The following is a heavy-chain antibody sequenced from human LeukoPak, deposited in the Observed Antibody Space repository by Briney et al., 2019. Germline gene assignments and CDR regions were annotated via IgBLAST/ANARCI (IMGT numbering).Heavy chain of an antibody. CDR3: ARHSSVLPFDY. V-gene: IGHV4-39*01. CDR1: GGSISSSSYY. CDR2: LYYSGST. Sequence: SETLSLTCTVSGGSISSSSYYWGWIRQPPGKGLEWIGSLYYSGSTYYNPSLKSRVTIFVDTSRNQFSLKLSSVTAAGTAVYYCARHSSVLPFDYWGQGTLVTVSS. J-gene: IGHJ4*02. D-gene: IGHD3-10*01.